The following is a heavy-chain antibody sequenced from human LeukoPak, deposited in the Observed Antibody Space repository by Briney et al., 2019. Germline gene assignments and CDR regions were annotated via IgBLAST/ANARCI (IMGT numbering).Heavy chain of an antibody. CDR1: GFTFDKYA. CDR2: ISWNSGYI. J-gene: IGHJ4*02. D-gene: IGHD6-19*01. CDR3: AKVRGTYSSGYFFDY. Sequence: GGSLRLSCAASGFTFDKYAMHWVRQAPGKGLEWLSIISWNSGYIGYADSVKGRFTISRDNAKKSLDLQMNSLRAEDTAFYYCAKVRGTYSSGYFFDYWGQGTLVTVSS. V-gene: IGHV3-9*01.